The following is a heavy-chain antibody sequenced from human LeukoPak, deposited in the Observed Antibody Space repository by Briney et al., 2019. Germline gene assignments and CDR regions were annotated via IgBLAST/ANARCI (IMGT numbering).Heavy chain of an antibody. J-gene: IGHJ5*02. Sequence: GASVKVSCKASGYTFTGYYMHWVRQAPGQGLEWMGWINPNSGGTNYAQKFQGRVTMTRDTSISTAYMELSRLRSDDTAVYYCARETTVTKLHWFDPWGQGTLVTVSS. CDR3: ARETTVTKLHWFDP. V-gene: IGHV1-2*02. D-gene: IGHD4-17*01. CDR1: GYTFTGYY. CDR2: INPNSGGT.